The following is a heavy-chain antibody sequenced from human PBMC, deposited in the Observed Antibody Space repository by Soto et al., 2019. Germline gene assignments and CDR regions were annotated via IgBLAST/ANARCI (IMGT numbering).Heavy chain of an antibody. D-gene: IGHD5-18*01. CDR1: RLTFSDYY. J-gene: IGHJ4*02. V-gene: IGHV3-11*01. CDR3: VARIQLWNRVDF. CDR2: ISSSGTTI. Sequence: KAGGSLRLSCAASRLTFSDYYMSWIRQAPGKGLEWLSHISSSGTTIHYADSVKGRFTISRDNAKKSLFLQMNSLRAEDTAVYYCVARIQLWNRVDFWGQGTLVTVSS.